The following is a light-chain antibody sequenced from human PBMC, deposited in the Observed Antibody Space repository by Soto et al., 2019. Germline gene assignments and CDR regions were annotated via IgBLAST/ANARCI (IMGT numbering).Light chain of an antibody. CDR2: DVS. CDR1: SSDVGGYNY. J-gene: IGLJ1*01. CDR3: SSYTTSNTRQIV. Sequence: QSALTQPASVSGSPGQSITISCTGTSSDVGGYNYVSWYQHHPGKAPKLLIYDVSNRPSGVSNRFSGSKSDNTASLTISGRQTEVEADYYCSSYTTSNTRQIVFGTGTKLTVL. V-gene: IGLV2-14*03.